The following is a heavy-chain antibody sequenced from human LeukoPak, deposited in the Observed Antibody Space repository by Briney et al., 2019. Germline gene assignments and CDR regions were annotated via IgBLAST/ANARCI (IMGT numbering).Heavy chain of an antibody. V-gene: IGHV3-74*01. Sequence: GGSLRLSCAVSGFTVRSYWMSWVRQAPGKGLVWVSRISSDGTIISYADSVKGRFTLSRDTAKNTLYLQMNSLRAEDTAVYYCANSRYDSSGYYGIIGYWGQGTLVTVS. D-gene: IGHD3-22*01. CDR2: ISSDGTII. CDR1: GFTVRSYW. J-gene: IGHJ4*02. CDR3: ANSRYDSSGYYGIIGY.